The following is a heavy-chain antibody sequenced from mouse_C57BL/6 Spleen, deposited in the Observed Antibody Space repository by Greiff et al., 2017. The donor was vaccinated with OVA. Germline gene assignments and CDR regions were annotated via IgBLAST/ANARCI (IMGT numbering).Heavy chain of an antibody. CDR2: IDPSDSYT. CDR3: ARLPLYYAMDY. J-gene: IGHJ4*01. Sequence: QVQLQQPGAELVMPGASVKLSCKASGYTFTSYWMHWVKQRPGQGLEWIGEIDPSDSYTNYNQKFKGKSTLTVDKSSSTAYMQLSSLTSEDSAVYYCARLPLYYAMDYWGQGTSVTVSS. CDR1: GYTFTSYW. V-gene: IGHV1-69*01.